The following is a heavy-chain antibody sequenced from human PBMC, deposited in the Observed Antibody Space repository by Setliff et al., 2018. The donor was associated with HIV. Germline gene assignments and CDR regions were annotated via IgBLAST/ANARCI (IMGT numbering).Heavy chain of an antibody. D-gene: IGHD3-10*01. CDR1: GYTFTAYY. J-gene: IGHJ3*02. Sequence: ASVKXXCKASGYTFTAYYIHWVRQAPGQGLEWMGWINPYSGGXXYAQNFXGXXXXTRDTSITTAYMELSRLTSDDTALYFLVREGRAAYKGPXWFGQSDPRPDTFDIWGQGTMVTVSS. CDR2: INPYSGGX. V-gene: IGHV1-2*04. CDR3: VREGRAAYKGPXWFGQSDPRPDTFDI.